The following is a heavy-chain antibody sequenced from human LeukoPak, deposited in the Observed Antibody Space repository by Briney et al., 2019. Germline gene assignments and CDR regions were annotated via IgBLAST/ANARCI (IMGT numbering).Heavy chain of an antibody. CDR3: ARGGSYCGSTKCYLHGYFVQ. CDR1: GGSISSYY. D-gene: IGHD2-2*01. J-gene: IGHJ4*02. CDR2: IYYSGST. Sequence: SETLSLTCTVSGGSISSYYWSWIRQPPGKGLEWIGYIYYSGSTNYNPSLKSRVTISVDTSKNQFSLKLSSVTAADTAVYYCARGGSYCGSTKCYLHGYFVQWGQGTLVTVSS. V-gene: IGHV4-59*01.